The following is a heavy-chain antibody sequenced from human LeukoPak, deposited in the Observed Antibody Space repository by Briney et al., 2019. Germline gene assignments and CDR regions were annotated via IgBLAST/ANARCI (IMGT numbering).Heavy chain of an antibody. V-gene: IGHV4-61*02. J-gene: IGHJ3*02. Sequence: SETLSLTCTVSGGSISSGSYYWSWIRQPPGKGLEWIGRIYTSGRTNYNPSLKSRVTISLDTSKNQFSLKLSSVTAADTAVYYCARDLGGWGPLGAFDIWGQGTMVTVSS. D-gene: IGHD1-26*01. CDR3: ARDLGGWGPLGAFDI. CDR2: IYTSGRT. CDR1: GGSISSGSYY.